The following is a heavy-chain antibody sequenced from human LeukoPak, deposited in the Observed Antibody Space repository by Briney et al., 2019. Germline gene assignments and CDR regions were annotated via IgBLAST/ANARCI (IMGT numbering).Heavy chain of an antibody. CDR2: INHSGST. Sequence: SETLSLTCTVSGGSFRGHYWTWIRQPPGKGLEWIGEINHSGSTNYNPSLKSRVTISVDTSKNQFSLKLSSVTAADTAVYYCARDTYYYDSSGYYSTGWFDPWGQGTLVTVSS. CDR1: GGSFRGHY. V-gene: IGHV4-34*01. D-gene: IGHD3-22*01. J-gene: IGHJ5*02. CDR3: ARDTYYYDSSGYYSTGWFDP.